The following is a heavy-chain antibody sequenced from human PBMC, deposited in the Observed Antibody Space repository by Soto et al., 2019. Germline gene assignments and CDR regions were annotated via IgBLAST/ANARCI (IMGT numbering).Heavy chain of an antibody. CDR1: GFTFNQYA. V-gene: IGHV3-23*01. J-gene: IGHJ5*02. D-gene: IGHD3-9*01. Sequence: EVQVLQSGGGLAQPGGSLRLSCAASGFTFNQYAMNWVRQAAGKGLEWVSSISGAGGVTEYADSVKGRFSISRDNTKKSVFLQMNSLRDEDTAVYYCARFGHYFDNDDYWGVLDHWGQGTLVTVSS. CDR3: ARFGHYFDNDDYWGVLDH. CDR2: ISGAGGVT.